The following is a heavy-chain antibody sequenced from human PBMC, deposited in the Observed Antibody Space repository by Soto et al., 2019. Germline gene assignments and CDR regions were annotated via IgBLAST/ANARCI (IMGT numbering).Heavy chain of an antibody. D-gene: IGHD6-19*01. V-gene: IGHV3-30-3*01. J-gene: IGHJ3*02. CDR3: ARGSAYSSGWRPDAFDI. Sequence: PGGSLRLSCAASGFTFSSYAMHWVRQAPGKGLEWVAVISYDGSNKYYADSVKGRFTISRDNSKNTLYLQMNSLRAEDTAVYYCARGSAYSSGWRPDAFDIWGQGTMVTVSS. CDR2: ISYDGSNK. CDR1: GFTFSSYA.